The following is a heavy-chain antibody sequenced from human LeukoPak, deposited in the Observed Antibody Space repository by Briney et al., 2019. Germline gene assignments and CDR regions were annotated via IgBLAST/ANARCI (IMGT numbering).Heavy chain of an antibody. Sequence: PGGSLRLSCAASGFTFSDYYMSWIRQAPGKGLEWVSYISSTGSTIYYADSVEGRFTISRDNAKNSLYLQMNSLRAEDTAVYYCAKSHLKSDRSYYYDSSGYYNDAFDIWGQGTMVTVSS. V-gene: IGHV3-11*01. D-gene: IGHD3-22*01. CDR3: AKSHLKSDRSYYYDSSGYYNDAFDI. CDR2: ISSTGSTI. J-gene: IGHJ3*02. CDR1: GFTFSDYY.